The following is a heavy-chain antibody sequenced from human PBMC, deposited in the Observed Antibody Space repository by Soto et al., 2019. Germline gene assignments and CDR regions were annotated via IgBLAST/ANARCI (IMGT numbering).Heavy chain of an antibody. CDR3: ARGIRIGQLVFESYYYYGMDV. CDR1: GGTFSSYA. J-gene: IGHJ6*02. Sequence: SVKVSCKASGGTFSSYAISWVRQAPGQGLEWMGGIIPIFGTANYAQKFQGRVTITADESTSTAYMELSSLRSEDTAAYYCARGIRIGQLVFESYYYYGMDVWGQGTTVTVSS. V-gene: IGHV1-69*13. CDR2: IIPIFGTA. D-gene: IGHD6-6*01.